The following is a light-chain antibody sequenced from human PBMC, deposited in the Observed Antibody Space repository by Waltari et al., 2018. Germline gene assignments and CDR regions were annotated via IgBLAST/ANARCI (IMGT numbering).Light chain of an antibody. V-gene: IGKV3-20*01. Sequence: EIVLTQSPGTLSLSPGERVTLSCRASQTVVSSYLAWYQQKPGQAPRLLIYGAASRATGIPDRFSGSGSGTDITLTISRLEPEDFAVYYCQQYGTTPYTFGQGTKLEI. J-gene: IGKJ2*01. CDR1: QTVVSSY. CDR3: QQYGTTPYT. CDR2: GAA.